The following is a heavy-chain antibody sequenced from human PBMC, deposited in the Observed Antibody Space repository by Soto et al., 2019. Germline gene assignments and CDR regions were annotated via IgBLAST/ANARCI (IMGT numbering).Heavy chain of an antibody. CDR1: GYSFTSYW. J-gene: IGHJ6*03. CDR2: IYPGDSDT. D-gene: IGHD3-10*01. V-gene: IGHV5-51*01. Sequence: PGVSLKISCKGSGYSFTSYWIGWVRQMPGKGLEWMGIIYPGDSDTRYSPSFQGQVTISADKSISTAYLQWSSLKASDTAMYYCARNGDYGSGSYYPYYYYYYYMDVWGKGTTVTVSS. CDR3: ARNGDYGSGSYYPYYYYYYYMDV.